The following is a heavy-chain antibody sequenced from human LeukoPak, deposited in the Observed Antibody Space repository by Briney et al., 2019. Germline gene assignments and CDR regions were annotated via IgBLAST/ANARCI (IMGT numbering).Heavy chain of an antibody. V-gene: IGHV1-46*03. CDR1: GYTFTSYY. J-gene: IGHJ4*02. Sequence: ASVKVSCKTSGYTFTSYYMHWMRQAPGQGLEWVGMINPNGGGTSSAQKFQGRVTMTRDTSTSTVYMDLSSLRSEDTAIYYCARRGGCISTSCNLDYWGQGTLVTVSS. CDR3: ARRGGCISTSCNLDY. CDR2: INPNGGGT. D-gene: IGHD2-2*01.